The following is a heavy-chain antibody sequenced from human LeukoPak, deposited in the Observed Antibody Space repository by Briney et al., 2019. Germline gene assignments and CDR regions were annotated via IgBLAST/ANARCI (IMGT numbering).Heavy chain of an antibody. J-gene: IGHJ1*01. CDR2: INHSEST. V-gene: IGHV4-34*01. D-gene: IGHD6-13*01. Sequence: SETLSLTCAVYGWSFSGYYWSWIRQAPGKGLEGIVEINHSESTNYNPSLERRVTISVATSKNQFSLKLSSVTAADTDVYYCARGLGIAAVGRFFQYWGQGTLVTVS. CDR1: GWSFSGYY. CDR3: ARGLGIAAVGRFFQY.